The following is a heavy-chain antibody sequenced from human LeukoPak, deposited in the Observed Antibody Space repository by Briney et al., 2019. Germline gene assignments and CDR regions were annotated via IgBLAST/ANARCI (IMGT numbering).Heavy chain of an antibody. J-gene: IGHJ4*02. V-gene: IGHV3-23*01. CDR2: ISGSGPST. CDR3: ARLPTFYYDSSGYHYDY. Sequence: GGSLRLSCAASGFTFSSYAMSWVRQAPGKGLEWVSSISGSGPSTDYTDAVKGRFIISRDKSKNTLHLQMNSLRAEDTALYYCARLPTFYYDSSGYHYDYWGQGTLVTVSS. CDR1: GFTFSSYA. D-gene: IGHD3-22*01.